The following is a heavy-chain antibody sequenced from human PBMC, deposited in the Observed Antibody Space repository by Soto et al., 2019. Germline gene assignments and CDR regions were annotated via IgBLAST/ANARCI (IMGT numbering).Heavy chain of an antibody. V-gene: IGHV3-33*01. CDR1: GFTFSGYG. Sequence: QVQLVESGGGVVQPGRSRRLSCAASGFTFSGYGMHWVRQAPGKGLEWVAVIRYDGSNIYYADSVKGRFTISRDNSKNTLYLEMNSLGAEDTAVYYCVRDGVGATAFFGYFDYWGQGTLVPVSS. CDR3: VRDGVGATAFFGYFDY. J-gene: IGHJ4*02. D-gene: IGHD1-26*01. CDR2: IRYDGSNI.